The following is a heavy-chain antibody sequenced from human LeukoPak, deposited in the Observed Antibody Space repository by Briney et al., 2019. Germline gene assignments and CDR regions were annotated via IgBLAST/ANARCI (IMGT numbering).Heavy chain of an antibody. J-gene: IGHJ4*02. CDR3: TTNPPFYNRDFDR. Sequence: GGSLRLSCGTSGFTFSDYWMTWVRHPPGKGLELVASIKEDGGDKHYVDAVKGRFTISRDNAKKSLYLQMSSLITEDTAVYYCTTNPPFYNRDFDRWGQGTLVTVSS. CDR1: GFTFSDYW. V-gene: IGHV3-7*01. CDR2: IKEDGGDK. D-gene: IGHD2/OR15-2a*01.